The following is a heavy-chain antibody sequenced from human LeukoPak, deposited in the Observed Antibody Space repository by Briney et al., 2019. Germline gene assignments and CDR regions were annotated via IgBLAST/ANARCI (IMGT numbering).Heavy chain of an antibody. Sequence: PGGSLRLSCAASGFTFTDYYMSWIRQAPGKGLEWVSSIFSGTTIYYADSVKGRFTISRDNTQNSVYLQMNSLRVEDTAVYYCARDMGVWPAATFAYWGQGSLVTVSS. CDR1: GFTFTDYY. D-gene: IGHD2-2*01. CDR2: IFSGTTI. J-gene: IGHJ4*02. CDR3: ARDMGVWPAATFAY. V-gene: IGHV3-11*01.